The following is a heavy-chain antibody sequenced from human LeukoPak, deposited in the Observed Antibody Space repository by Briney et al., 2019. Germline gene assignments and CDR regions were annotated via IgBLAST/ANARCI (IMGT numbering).Heavy chain of an antibody. CDR3: ARDCYYDSSGYLDPYYYYGMDV. CDR2: IYTNGST. V-gene: IGHV4-4*07. D-gene: IGHD3-22*01. CDR1: GGSISSYY. J-gene: IGHJ6*02. Sequence: SETLSLTCTVSGGSISSYYWSWIRQPAGKGLEWIGRIYTNGSTNYNPSLKSRVTMSVDTSKNQFSLKLSSVTAADTAVYYCARDCYYDSSGYLDPYYYYGMDVWGQGTTVTVSS.